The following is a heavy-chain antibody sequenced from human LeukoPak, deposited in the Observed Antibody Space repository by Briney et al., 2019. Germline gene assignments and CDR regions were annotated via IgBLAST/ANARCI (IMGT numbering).Heavy chain of an antibody. CDR2: INHSGST. D-gene: IGHD3-9*01. CDR3: ASGYYDILTGYLFDY. J-gene: IGHJ4*02. Sequence: SETLSLTCAVYGGSFSGYYWSWIRQPPGKGLEWIGEINHSGSTNYNPSLKSRVTISVDTSKNQFSLKLSSVTAADTAVYYCASGYYDILTGYLFDYWGQGTLVTVSS. V-gene: IGHV4-34*01. CDR1: GGSFSGYY.